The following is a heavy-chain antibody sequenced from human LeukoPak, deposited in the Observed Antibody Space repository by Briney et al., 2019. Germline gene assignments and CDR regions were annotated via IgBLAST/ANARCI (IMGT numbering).Heavy chain of an antibody. D-gene: IGHD3-10*01. V-gene: IGHV1-46*01. CDR3: ARVLRFGDLPDY. CDR1: GYSFTSCF. Sequence: GASVKVSCKASGYSFTSCFMYWVRQAPGQRLEWMGIINPSGGSTSYTQRFQGRVTMTRDTSTSTFYMELSSLRSEDTAVYYCARVLRFGDLPDYWGQGTLVTVSS. CDR2: INPSGGST. J-gene: IGHJ4*02.